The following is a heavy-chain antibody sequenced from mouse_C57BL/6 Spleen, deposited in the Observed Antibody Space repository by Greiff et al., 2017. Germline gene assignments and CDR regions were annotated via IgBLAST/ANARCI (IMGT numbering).Heavy chain of an antibody. J-gene: IGHJ1*03. D-gene: IGHD1-1*01. CDR2: IYPRSGNT. Sequence: VQLQESGAELARPGASVKLSCKASGYTFTSYGISWVKQRTGQGLEWIGEIYPRSGNTYYNEKVKGKATLTADKSSSTADMELRSLTSEDSAVYCCAIRPLTTGVEERYFGVWGTGTTVTVSS. CDR1: GYTFTSYG. CDR3: AIRPLTTGVEERYFGV. V-gene: IGHV1-81*01.